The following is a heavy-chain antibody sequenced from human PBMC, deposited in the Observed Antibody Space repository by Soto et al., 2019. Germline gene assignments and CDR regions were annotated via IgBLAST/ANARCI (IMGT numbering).Heavy chain of an antibody. D-gene: IGHD2-2*01. J-gene: IGHJ3*02. CDR1: GFTFSSYG. V-gene: IGHV3-33*01. Sequence: LRLSCAAPGFTFSSYGMHWVRQAPGKGLEWVAVIWYDGSNKYYADSVKGRFTISRDNSKNTLYLQMNSLRAEDTAVYYCARSDSPAAVWAFDIWGQGTMVTVSS. CDR3: ARSDSPAAVWAFDI. CDR2: IWYDGSNK.